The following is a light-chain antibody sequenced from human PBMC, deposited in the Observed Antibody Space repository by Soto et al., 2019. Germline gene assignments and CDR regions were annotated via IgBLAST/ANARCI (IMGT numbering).Light chain of an antibody. CDR2: AAS. CDR3: HRTYNAPFT. J-gene: IGKJ3*01. CDR1: EPIDRY. Sequence: DIQMTQSPSSVSALIGDRVTITCRASEPIDRYLSWYQQRPGKATRVLILAASDLQSGVPSRFSGSGSGTDFTLPISSLQPEYFATYYCHRTYNAPFTFGRGTKVELK. V-gene: IGKV1-39*01.